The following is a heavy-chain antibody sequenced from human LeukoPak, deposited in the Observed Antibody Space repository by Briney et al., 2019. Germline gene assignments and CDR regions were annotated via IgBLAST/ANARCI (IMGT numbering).Heavy chain of an antibody. J-gene: IGHJ3*02. CDR3: AKVDGTITMGRGVISSYAFDI. CDR2: IRYDGSNK. CDR1: GFTFSSYG. Sequence: GGSLRLSCAASGFTFSSYGMHWVRQAPGKGLEWVAFIRYDGSNKYYADSVKGRFTISRDNSKNTLYLQMNSLRAEDTAVYYCAKVDGTITMGRGVISSYAFDIWGQGTMVTVSS. D-gene: IGHD3-10*01. V-gene: IGHV3-30*02.